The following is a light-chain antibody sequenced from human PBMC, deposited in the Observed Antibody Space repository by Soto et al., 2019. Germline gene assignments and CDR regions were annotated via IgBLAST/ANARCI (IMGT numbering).Light chain of an antibody. V-gene: IGKV4-1*01. CDR3: QQFYSSPLT. J-gene: IGKJ4*01. Sequence: DIVMTQSPASLAVSLGERATINCKSSQSLLFSSNKKNYLAWYQQRPGQPPKLLIYWASSRESGVPDRFTRSESGTDFTLSVSSLQAKDVAVYYCQQFYSSPLTFGGGTKVEIK. CDR2: WAS. CDR1: QSLLFSSNKKNY.